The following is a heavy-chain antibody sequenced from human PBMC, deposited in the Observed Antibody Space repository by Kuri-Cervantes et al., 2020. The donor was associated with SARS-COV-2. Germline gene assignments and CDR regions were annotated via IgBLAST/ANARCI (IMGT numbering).Heavy chain of an antibody. D-gene: IGHD5-12*01. CDR1: GGSISSYY. V-gene: IGHV4-59*12. J-gene: IGHJ4*02. CDR2: IYYSGST. Sequence: SETLSLTCTVSGGSISSYYWSWIRQPPGKGLEWIGYIYYSGSTNYNPSLKSRVTISVDTSKNQLSLKLSPVTAADTAVYYCAREAPLIRATIYRFDYSEGFDYWGQGTLVTVSS. CDR3: AREAPLIRATIYRFDYSEGFDY.